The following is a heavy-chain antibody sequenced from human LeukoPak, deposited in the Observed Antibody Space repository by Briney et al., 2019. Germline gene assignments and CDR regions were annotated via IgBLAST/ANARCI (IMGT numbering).Heavy chain of an antibody. CDR2: IKSKTDGGTT. J-gene: IGHJ4*02. CDR3: TTDLTYYYGSGSYLGIY. V-gene: IGHV3-15*01. CDR1: GFTFSSYG. Sequence: GGSLRLSCAASGFTFSSYGIHWVRQAPGKGLEWVGRIKSKTDGGTTDYAAPVKGRFTISRDDSKNTLYLQMNSLKTEDTAVYYCTTDLTYYYGSGSYLGIYWGQGTLVTVSS. D-gene: IGHD3-10*01.